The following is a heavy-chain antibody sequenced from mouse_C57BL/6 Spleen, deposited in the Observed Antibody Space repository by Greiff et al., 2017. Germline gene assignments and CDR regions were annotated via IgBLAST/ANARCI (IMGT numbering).Heavy chain of an antibody. Sequence: VQLQQSGAELVRPGTSVKVSCKASGYAFTNYLIEWVKQRPGQGLEWIGVINPGSGGTNYNEKFKGKATLTADNSSSTAYMQLSSLTSEDSAVYFCARKGDYDGFAYWGQGTLVTVSA. J-gene: IGHJ3*01. CDR3: ARKGDYDGFAY. CDR1: GYAFTNYL. V-gene: IGHV1-54*01. CDR2: INPGSGGT. D-gene: IGHD2-4*01.